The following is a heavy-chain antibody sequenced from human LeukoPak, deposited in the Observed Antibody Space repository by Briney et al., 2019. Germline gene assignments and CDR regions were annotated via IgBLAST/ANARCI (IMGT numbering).Heavy chain of an antibody. CDR2: INQDGSEK. CDR3: ARVTSGLDY. V-gene: IGHV3-7*01. CDR1: GFTSNSYW. Sequence: GGSLRLSCAASGFTSNSYWMSWVRQAPGKGLEWVANINQDGSEKYYADSVKGRFTLSRDNAKNSLYLQMNSLRAEDTAVYYCARVTSGLDYWGQGTLVTVSS. J-gene: IGHJ4*02.